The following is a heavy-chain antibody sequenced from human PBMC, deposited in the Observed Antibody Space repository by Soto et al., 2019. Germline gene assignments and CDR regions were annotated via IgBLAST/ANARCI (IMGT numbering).Heavy chain of an antibody. D-gene: IGHD6-13*01. J-gene: IGHJ6*02. V-gene: IGHV5-51*01. Sequence: GASLKISCKGSGYHFTNSWIGWVRQMPGKGLEWMGFIYPSDSDTRYSPSFQGQVTISADKSISTAYLQWSSLKASDTAMYYCARTAAAGKYYYGMDVWGQGTTVT. CDR2: IYPSDSDT. CDR3: ARTAAAGKYYYGMDV. CDR1: GYHFTNSW.